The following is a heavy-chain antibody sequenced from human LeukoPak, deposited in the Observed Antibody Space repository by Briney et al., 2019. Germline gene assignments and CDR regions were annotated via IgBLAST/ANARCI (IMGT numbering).Heavy chain of an antibody. V-gene: IGHV3-64*01. CDR2: ISNNGGDT. CDR3: ARVGYGGNLDY. CDR1: GFSFSSYA. D-gene: IGHD4-23*01. J-gene: IGHJ4*02. Sequence: GGSLRLSCAASGFSFSSYAMPWVRQAPGRGLEYVSAISNNGGDTYYANSVKGRFTISRDNSKNTLYLQMGSLRAEDMAVYYCARVGYGGNLDYWGQGTLVTVSS.